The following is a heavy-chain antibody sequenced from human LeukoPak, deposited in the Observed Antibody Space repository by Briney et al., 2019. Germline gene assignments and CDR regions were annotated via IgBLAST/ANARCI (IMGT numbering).Heavy chain of an antibody. CDR1: GGTFSSYA. V-gene: IGHV1-69*13. CDR2: IIPIFGTA. CDR3: AREISFGYDSRVHFDY. D-gene: IGHD3-22*01. Sequence: ASVKVSCTASGGTFSSYAISWVRQAPGQGLEWMGGIIPIFGTANYAQKFQGRVTITADESTSTAYMELSSLRSEDTAVYYCAREISFGYDSRVHFDYWGQGTLVTVSS. J-gene: IGHJ4*02.